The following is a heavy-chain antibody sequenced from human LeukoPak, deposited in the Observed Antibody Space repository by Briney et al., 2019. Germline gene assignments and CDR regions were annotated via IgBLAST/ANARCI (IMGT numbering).Heavy chain of an antibody. CDR2: ISWNSGSI. CDR1: GFAFDDYA. CDR3: ARGTYYYTMDV. Sequence: GGSLRLSCAASGFAFDDYAMHWVRQAPGKGLEWVSGISWNSGSIGYADSVKGRFTLSRDNAENTLYLQMNSLRAEDTAVYYCARGTYYYTMDVWGQGTTVTVSS. V-gene: IGHV3-9*01. J-gene: IGHJ6*02.